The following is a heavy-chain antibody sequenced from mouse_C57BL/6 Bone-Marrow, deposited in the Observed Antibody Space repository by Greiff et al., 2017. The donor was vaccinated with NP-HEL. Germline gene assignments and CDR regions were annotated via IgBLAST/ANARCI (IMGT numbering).Heavy chain of an antibody. Sequence: EVQVVESGGGLVKPGGSLKLSCAASGFTFSDYGMHWVRQAPEKGLEWVAYISSGSSTIYYADTVKGRFTISRDNAKNTLFLQMTSLRSEDTAMYYCARNSNCDYWGQGTTLTVSS. J-gene: IGHJ2*01. CDR3: ARNSNCDY. CDR2: ISSGSSTI. CDR1: GFTFSDYG. V-gene: IGHV5-17*01. D-gene: IGHD2-5*01.